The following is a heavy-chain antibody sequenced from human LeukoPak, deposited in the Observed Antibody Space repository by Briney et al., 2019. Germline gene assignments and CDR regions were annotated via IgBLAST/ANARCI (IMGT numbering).Heavy chain of an antibody. V-gene: IGHV1-18*01. D-gene: IGHD3-3*01. CDR1: GYTFTSYG. CDR2: ISAYNGNT. Sequence: ASVKVSCKASGYTFTSYGISWVRQAPGQGLEWMEWISAYNGNTNYAQKLQGRVTMTTDTSTSTAHMELRSLRSDDTAVYYCARDNNYDFWSGDKYYFDYWGQGTLVTVSS. J-gene: IGHJ4*02. CDR3: ARDNNYDFWSGDKYYFDY.